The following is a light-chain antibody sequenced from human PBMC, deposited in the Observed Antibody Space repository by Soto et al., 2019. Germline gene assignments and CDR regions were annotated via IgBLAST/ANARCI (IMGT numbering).Light chain of an antibody. Sequence: ELVLTQSPATLSLSPGERATLSCRASQSVRGYSAWYQQKPGQAPRLLIYDTSNRATGIPARFSGSGSGTDFTLTISCLEPEDFAVYYCQQRSNWQYTFGLGTRLEIK. CDR1: QSVRGY. CDR2: DTS. V-gene: IGKV3-11*01. J-gene: IGKJ2*01. CDR3: QQRSNWQYT.